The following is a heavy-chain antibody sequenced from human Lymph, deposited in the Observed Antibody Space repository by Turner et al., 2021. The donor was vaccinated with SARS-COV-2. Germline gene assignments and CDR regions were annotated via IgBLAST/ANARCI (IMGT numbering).Heavy chain of an antibody. V-gene: IGHV1-24*01. J-gene: IGHJ4*02. Sequence: QVQLVQSGGEVKKPGASVKVSCTVSGYTLTELFIHWVRQAHGKWLEWMGCFDPEDGETIYAQKFQGRVTMTEDTSTDTAYMELSSLRSEDTAVYYCATLKSNWKILTGRYYFDVWGQGTLVTVSS. CDR3: ATLKSNWKILTGRYYFDV. CDR1: GYTLTELF. CDR2: FDPEDGET. D-gene: IGHD1-1*01.